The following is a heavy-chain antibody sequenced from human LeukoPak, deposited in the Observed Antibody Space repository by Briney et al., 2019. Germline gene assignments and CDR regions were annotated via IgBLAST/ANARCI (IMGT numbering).Heavy chain of an antibody. Sequence: SQTLYLTCTVSDGTISSGDYYWSWISQPPGQGLEWIGYIYYSGSTYYNPSLKSRVTISVDTSKNQFSLKLSSVTAADTAVYYCARSRTNNWFDPWGQGTLVTVSS. CDR1: DGTISSGDYY. D-gene: IGHD3/OR15-3a*01. CDR3: ARSRTNNWFDP. V-gene: IGHV4-30-4*01. J-gene: IGHJ5*02. CDR2: IYYSGST.